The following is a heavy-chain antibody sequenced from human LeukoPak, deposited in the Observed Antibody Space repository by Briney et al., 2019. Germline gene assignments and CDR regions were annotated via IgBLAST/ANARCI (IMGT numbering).Heavy chain of an antibody. CDR3: ARDGLYCSSTSCYDY. Sequence: GGSLRLSCAASGFTFSSYAMSWVRQAPGKGLEWVSSISSSSSYIYYADSVKGRFTISRDNAKNSLYLQMNSLRAEDTAVYYCARDGLYCSSTSCYDYWGQGTLVTVSS. CDR2: ISSSSSYI. J-gene: IGHJ4*02. D-gene: IGHD2-2*01. V-gene: IGHV3-21*01. CDR1: GFTFSSYA.